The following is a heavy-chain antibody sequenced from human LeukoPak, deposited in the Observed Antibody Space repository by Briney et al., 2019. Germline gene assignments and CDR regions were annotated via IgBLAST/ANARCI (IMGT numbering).Heavy chain of an antibody. Sequence: SVKVSCKASGGTFSSYAISWVRQAPGQGLEWMGRIIPILGIANYAQKFQGRVTITADKSTSTAYMELSSLRSEDTAVYYCASHRLDPFGELGGNWFDPWGQGTLVTVSS. CDR3: ASHRLDPFGELGGNWFDP. J-gene: IGHJ5*02. CDR1: GGTFSSYA. D-gene: IGHD3-10*01. CDR2: IIPILGIA. V-gene: IGHV1-69*04.